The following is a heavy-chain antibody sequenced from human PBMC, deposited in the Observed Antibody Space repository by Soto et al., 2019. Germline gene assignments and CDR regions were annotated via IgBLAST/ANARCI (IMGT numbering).Heavy chain of an antibody. D-gene: IGHD4-4*01. V-gene: IGHV1-18*01. CDR1: GYTFTSYG. CDR3: ARARPTQSKPVHYWFDP. J-gene: IGHJ5*02. CDR2: ISAYNGNT. Sequence: ASVKVSCKASGYTFTSYGISWVRQAPGQGLEWMGWISAYNGNTNYAQKLQGRVTMTTDTSTSTAYMELRSLRSDDTAVYYCARARPTQSKPVHYWFDPWGQGTLVTVSS.